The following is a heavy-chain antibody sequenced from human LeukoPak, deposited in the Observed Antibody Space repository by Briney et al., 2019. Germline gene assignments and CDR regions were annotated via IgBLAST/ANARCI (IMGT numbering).Heavy chain of an antibody. V-gene: IGHV1-18*01. CDR1: GYTFTSYG. CDR2: ISAYNGNT. J-gene: IGHJ6*02. Sequence: ASVKVSCKASGYTFTSYGISWVRQAPGQGLEWMGWISAYNGNTNYAQKLQGRVTMTTDTSTSTAYMELRSLRSEDTAVYYCAKIIQTAAGRYYYYGMDVWGQGTTVTVSS. D-gene: IGHD6-13*01. CDR3: AKIIQTAAGRYYYYGMDV.